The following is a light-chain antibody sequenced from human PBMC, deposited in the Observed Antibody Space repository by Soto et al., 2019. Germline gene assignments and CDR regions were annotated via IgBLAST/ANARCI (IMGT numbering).Light chain of an antibody. J-gene: IGLJ1*01. CDR3: SSYTSSSTPYV. Sequence: VLTRPDSLSGSPGQSITISCTGTSSDVGCYNYVSWCQQHPVHPPQLLIYDVAHPPSGVSDRFSGSKSGNTASLTISGLQAEDEANYYSSSYTSSSTPYVFGTGTKVTVL. CDR2: DVA. V-gene: IGLV2-14*01. CDR1: SSDVGCYNY.